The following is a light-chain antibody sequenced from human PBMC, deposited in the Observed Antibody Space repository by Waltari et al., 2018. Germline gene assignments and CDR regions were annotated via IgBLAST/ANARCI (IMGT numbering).Light chain of an antibody. J-gene: IGKJ2*02. Sequence: EIVMTQSPAALSVSPGERATLPLRASHGISNNLAWYQHKPGQPPRLLISGASTKATGVPARFSGSVSGTEFTLSISSLQSEDSAIYFCQQYNTWPPGTFGQGTKLEIK. CDR3: QQYNTWPPGT. V-gene: IGKV3-15*01. CDR1: HGISNN. CDR2: GAS.